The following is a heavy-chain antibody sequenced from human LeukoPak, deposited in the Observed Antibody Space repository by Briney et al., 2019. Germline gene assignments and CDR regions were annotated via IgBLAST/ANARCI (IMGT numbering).Heavy chain of an antibody. CDR1: GYTFTSYG. CDR2: ISAYNGNT. J-gene: IGHJ4*02. V-gene: IGHV1-18*01. CDR3: ASSTRGRIAAADGLDY. D-gene: IGHD6-13*01. Sequence: ASVKVSCKASGYTFTSYGISWVRQAPGQGLEWMGWISAYNGNTNYAQKLQGRVTMTTDTSTSTAYMELRSLRSDDTAVYYCASSTRGRIAAADGLDYWGQGTLVTVSS.